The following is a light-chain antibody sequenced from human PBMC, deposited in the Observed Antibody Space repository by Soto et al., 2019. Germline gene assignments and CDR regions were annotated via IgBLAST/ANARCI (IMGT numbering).Light chain of an antibody. V-gene: IGKV3-15*01. CDR2: GAS. CDR1: QSVSSN. J-gene: IGKJ4*01. Sequence: EIEMTQSPATLSVSPGERATLSCRASQSVSSNLAWYQQKPGQTPRLLVYGASTRATGVPVRFSGSGSGTECNLTISSLQSEDFAVYYCQQYNDWPPLTFGGGTKVEIK. CDR3: QQYNDWPPLT.